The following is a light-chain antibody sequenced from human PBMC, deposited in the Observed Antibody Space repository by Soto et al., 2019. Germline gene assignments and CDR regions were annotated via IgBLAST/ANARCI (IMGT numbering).Light chain of an antibody. Sequence: EIVMTQTPATLSVSPGERSTLSCRASQSVSTNLAWYKQKHGQXHRXXIYGASARALGIPARFSGSWSGTAGSFTVPSLQSEDGKVYEGQQYDQWPITFGQGTRLEIK. CDR1: QSVSTN. CDR3: QQYDQWPIT. CDR2: GAS. V-gene: IGKV3-15*01. J-gene: IGKJ5*01.